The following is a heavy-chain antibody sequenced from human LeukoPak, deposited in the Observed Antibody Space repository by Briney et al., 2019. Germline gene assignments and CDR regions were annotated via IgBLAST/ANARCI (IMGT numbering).Heavy chain of an antibody. Sequence: ASVKVSCKASGYTFTDHYVHWVRQAPGQGLEWMGWINPKNGGPNFAQKFQGRVTMTRDTSISTAYMELTSLKSDDTAVYYCARLGPVIRGESDSWGQGTLVTVSS. CDR3: ARLGPVIRGESDS. V-gene: IGHV1-2*02. J-gene: IGHJ4*02. D-gene: IGHD3-10*01. CDR1: GYTFTDHY. CDR2: INPKNGGP.